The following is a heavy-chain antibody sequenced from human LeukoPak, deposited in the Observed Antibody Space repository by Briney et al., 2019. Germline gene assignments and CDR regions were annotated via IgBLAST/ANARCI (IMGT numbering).Heavy chain of an antibody. V-gene: IGHV3-21*01. Sequence: PGGSLRLSCAASGFTFSSYSMNWVRQAPGKGLEWVSSISSSSSYIYYADSVKGRFTISRDNAKNSLYLQMNSLRAEDTAVYYCARVGGGNHWTNYYYYYGMDVWGQGTTVTVSS. CDR1: GFTFSSYS. CDR3: ARVGGGNHWTNYYYYYGMDV. J-gene: IGHJ6*02. CDR2: ISSSSSYI. D-gene: IGHD4-23*01.